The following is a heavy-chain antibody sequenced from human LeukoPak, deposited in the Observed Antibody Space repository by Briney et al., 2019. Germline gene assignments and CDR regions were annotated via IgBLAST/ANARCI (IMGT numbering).Heavy chain of an antibody. CDR3: ARADTYYYGSGSSWDY. Sequence: PGGSLRLSCAASGFAFSNYNMNWVRQAPGKGLEWVSFISTTSSTIYCADSVEGRFTISRDNAKNSLYLQMNSLRDEDTAVYYCARADTYYYGSGSSWDYWGQGTLVTVSS. D-gene: IGHD3-10*01. CDR2: ISTTSSTI. CDR1: GFAFSNYN. V-gene: IGHV3-48*02. J-gene: IGHJ4*02.